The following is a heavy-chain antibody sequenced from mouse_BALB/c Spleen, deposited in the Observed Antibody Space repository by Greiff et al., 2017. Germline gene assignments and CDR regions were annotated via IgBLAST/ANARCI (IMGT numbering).Heavy chain of an antibody. CDR3: ANSYGNYYYFDY. CDR1: GFNIKDTY. Sequence: EVQLQQSGAELVKPGASVKLSCTASGFNIKDTYMHWVKQRPEQGLEWIGRIDPANGNTKYDPKFQGKATITEDTSSKTAYLQLSSLTSEDTAVYYCANSYGNYYYFDYWGQGTTLTVSS. J-gene: IGHJ2*01. CDR2: IDPANGNT. D-gene: IGHD2-10*02. V-gene: IGHV14-3*02.